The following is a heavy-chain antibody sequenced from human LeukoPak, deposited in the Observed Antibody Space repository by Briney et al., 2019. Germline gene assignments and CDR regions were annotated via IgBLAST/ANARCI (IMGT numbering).Heavy chain of an antibody. CDR1: GFTFSSYA. V-gene: IGHV3-23*01. CDR3: AKFLPTHIVVANYYFDY. J-gene: IGHJ4*02. Sequence: GGSLRLSCAASGFTFSSYAMSWVRQAPGKGLEWVSAISGSGGSTYYADSVKGRFTISRDNSKNTLYLQMNSLRAEDTAVYYCAKFLPTHIVVANYYFDYWGPGTLVTVSS. CDR2: ISGSGGST. D-gene: IGHD2-21*01.